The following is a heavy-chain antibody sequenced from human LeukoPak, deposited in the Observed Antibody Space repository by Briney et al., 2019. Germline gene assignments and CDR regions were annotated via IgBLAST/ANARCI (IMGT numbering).Heavy chain of an antibody. CDR2: IWYDGGNK. D-gene: IGHD3-3*01. CDR3: ARWDYSAAARRSGDYSMDA. J-gene: IGHJ6*02. Sequence: PGTSLRLSCAASGFTFSRFGMHWVRQAPGTGLEWVAVIWYDGGNKYYADSVKGRFTISRDNPKNTVYLEMNSLRVEDTAVYYCARWDYSAAARRSGDYSMDAWGQGTTVTVSS. V-gene: IGHV3-33*01. CDR1: GFTFSRFG.